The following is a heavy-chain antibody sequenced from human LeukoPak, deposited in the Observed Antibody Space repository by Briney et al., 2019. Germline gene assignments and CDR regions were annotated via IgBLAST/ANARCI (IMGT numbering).Heavy chain of an antibody. CDR3: VRDLTYGARFDY. Sequence: GGSLRLSCAASGFTFSSYWMSWVRQAPGKGLEWVANIKQDGSEKYYVDSVKGRITISRDNFRNTLSLEVSTLRPEDTALYYCVRDLTYGARFDYWGQGTQVTVSS. CDR2: IKQDGSEK. D-gene: IGHD4/OR15-4a*01. J-gene: IGHJ4*02. V-gene: IGHV3-7*03. CDR1: GFTFSSYW.